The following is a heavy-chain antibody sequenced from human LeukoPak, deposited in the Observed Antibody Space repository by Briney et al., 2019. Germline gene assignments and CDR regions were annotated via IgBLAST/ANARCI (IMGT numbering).Heavy chain of an antibody. Sequence: ASVKVSCKASGYTLIGYYTYWVRHAPGQGAERMGWIKPNSGGTNYAQKFQGRVTMTRDTSISTAYMELSRLRSDDTAVYYCARKYGDYNAELAFDIWGQGTMVTVSS. J-gene: IGHJ3*02. CDR1: GYTLIGYY. CDR2: IKPNSGGT. D-gene: IGHD4-17*01. V-gene: IGHV1-2*02. CDR3: ARKYGDYNAELAFDI.